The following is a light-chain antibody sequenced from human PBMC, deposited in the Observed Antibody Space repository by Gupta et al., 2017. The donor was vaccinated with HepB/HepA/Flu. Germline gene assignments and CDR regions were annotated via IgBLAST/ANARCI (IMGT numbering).Light chain of an antibody. J-gene: IGKJ1*01. CDR3: QQYSNCPRT. CDR1: QSVNSN. CDR2: GAS. Sequence: EIVMTQSPATLSVSPGQRATLSCRASQSVNSNLAWYQQKPGQAPSLLLYGASSRATGIPARFSGSGTGTDFTLTISSLRSEDFAVYYCQQYSNCPRTFGQGTKVEIK. V-gene: IGKV3-15*01.